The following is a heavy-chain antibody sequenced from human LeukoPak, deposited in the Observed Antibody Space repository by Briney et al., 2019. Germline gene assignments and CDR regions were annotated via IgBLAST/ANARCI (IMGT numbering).Heavy chain of an antibody. CDR2: ISGSGTTT. V-gene: IGHV3-23*01. CDR1: GFIFSSYA. Sequence: GGSLRLSCAASGFIFSSYAMTWVRQAPGRGLEWLSTISGSGTTTYYVDSVKGRFTVSRDNSKNTLYLQMNSLRAEDTAVYYCAKDKVGATGFPHDDAFDIWGQGTMVTVSS. CDR3: AKDKVGATGFPHDDAFDI. J-gene: IGHJ3*02. D-gene: IGHD1-26*01.